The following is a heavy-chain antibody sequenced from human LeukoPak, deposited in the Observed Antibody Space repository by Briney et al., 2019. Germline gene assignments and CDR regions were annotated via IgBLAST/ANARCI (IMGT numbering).Heavy chain of an antibody. V-gene: IGHV3-73*01. J-gene: IGHJ5*02. D-gene: IGHD1-26*01. Sequence: GGSLKLSCAASGFTFSGSAMHWVRQASGKGLEWVVRIRSEAYSYATAYAASVKGRFTISRDESKNTTYLQMSSLKIEDTAVYYCTAATSGSYDWFDPWGQGTLVTVSS. CDR1: GFTFSGSA. CDR3: TAATSGSYDWFDP. CDR2: IRSEAYSYAT.